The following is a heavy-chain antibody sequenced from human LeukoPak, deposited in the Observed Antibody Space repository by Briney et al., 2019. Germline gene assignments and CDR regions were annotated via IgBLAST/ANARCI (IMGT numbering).Heavy chain of an antibody. D-gene: IGHD6-19*01. Sequence: GGSLRLSCAASGYTFSSYGMHWVRQAPGKGLEWVAFIRYDGSDKYYVESVKGRFTISRDISENTLYLQMNSLRAEDTAVYYCARDGALAGTWLKSWGQGTPVTVSS. CDR2: IRYDGSDK. V-gene: IGHV3-30*02. CDR1: GYTFSSYG. CDR3: ARDGALAGTWLKS. J-gene: IGHJ5*02.